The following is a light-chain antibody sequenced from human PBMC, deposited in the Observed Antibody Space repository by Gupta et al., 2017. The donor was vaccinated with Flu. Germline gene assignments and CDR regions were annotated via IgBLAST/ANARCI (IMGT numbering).Light chain of an antibody. CDR2: GAS. CDR3: QHHRPSVT. J-gene: IGKJ3*01. Sequence: PGNLSCSPGERATLSCRASQSISSNNLDWQQQRPGQTPRVVLHGASNSAMGVTVRFSGSGPATDFTLTIFRRETEDSAVYYVQHHRPSVTVGHGTKV. CDR1: QSISSNN. V-gene: IGKV3-20*01.